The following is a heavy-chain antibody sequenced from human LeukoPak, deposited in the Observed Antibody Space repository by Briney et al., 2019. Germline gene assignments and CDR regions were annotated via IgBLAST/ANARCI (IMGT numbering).Heavy chain of an antibody. CDR2: ISGSGGST. Sequence: GGSLRLSCAASGFTFSSYAMSWVRQAPGKGLEWVSAISGSGGSTHYADSVKGRFTISRDNSKNTLYLQMNSLRAEDTAVYYCAKDLRVSVLLWFGQRPDNWFDPWGQGTLVTVSS. CDR1: GFTFSSYA. CDR3: AKDLRVSVLLWFGQRPDNWFDP. D-gene: IGHD3-10*01. J-gene: IGHJ5*02. V-gene: IGHV3-23*01.